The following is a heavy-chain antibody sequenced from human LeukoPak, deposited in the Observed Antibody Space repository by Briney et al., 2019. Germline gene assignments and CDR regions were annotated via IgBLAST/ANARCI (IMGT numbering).Heavy chain of an antibody. CDR1: GFTFSSYE. Sequence: GGSLRLSCAASGFTFSSYEMNWVRQAPGKGLEWVSYISSSGSTIYYADSVKGRFTISRDNAKNSLYLQMNSLRAEDTAVYYCARDPNPYYYGSGSPDAFDIWGQGTMVTVSS. V-gene: IGHV3-48*03. J-gene: IGHJ3*02. CDR2: ISSSGSTI. D-gene: IGHD3-10*01. CDR3: ARDPNPYYYGSGSPDAFDI.